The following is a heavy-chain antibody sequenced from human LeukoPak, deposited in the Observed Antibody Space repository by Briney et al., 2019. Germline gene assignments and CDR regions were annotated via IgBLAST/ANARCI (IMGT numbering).Heavy chain of an antibody. V-gene: IGHV1-69*04. CDR2: IIPIFGMT. CDR1: GGTFRGYS. J-gene: IGHJ4*02. CDR3: ARDSGTGMLDY. D-gene: IGHD3-10*01. Sequence: SVKVSCKASGGTFRGYSISWVRQAPGQGLEWLGRIIPIFGMTAYAENFEGRVTITADRSTSTAYMELRSLRSDDTAVYYCARDSGTGMLDYWGQGTLVTVSS.